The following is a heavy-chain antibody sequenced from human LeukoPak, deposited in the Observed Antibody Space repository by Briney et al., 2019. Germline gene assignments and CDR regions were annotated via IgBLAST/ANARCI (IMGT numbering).Heavy chain of an antibody. CDR2: IYYSGST. V-gene: IGHV4-59*01. D-gene: IGHD5-18*01. J-gene: IGHJ4*02. Sequence: SETLSLTCTVSGGSISSYYWSWIRQPPGEGLEWIGYIYYSGSTNYNPSLKSRVTISVDTSKNQFSLKLSSVTAADTAVYYCARETPEGGYSYGFDYWGQGTLVTVSS. CDR3: ARETPEGGYSYGFDY. CDR1: GGSISSYY.